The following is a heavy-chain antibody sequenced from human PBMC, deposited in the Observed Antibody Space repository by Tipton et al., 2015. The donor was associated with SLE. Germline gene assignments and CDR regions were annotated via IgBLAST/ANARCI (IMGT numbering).Heavy chain of an antibody. D-gene: IGHD2-15*01. V-gene: IGHV3-23*03. J-gene: IGHJ4*02. CDR2: IYTAGLTT. Sequence: SLRLSCAASGFIFSTYDMSWVRQAPGKGLEWVSIIYTAGLTTYYADSVEGRFTISRDDSKNTLYLQVNSLRADDTAVYFCARAHSGWQTFDYWGQGTLVTVSS. CDR3: ARAHSGWQTFDY. CDR1: GFIFSTYD.